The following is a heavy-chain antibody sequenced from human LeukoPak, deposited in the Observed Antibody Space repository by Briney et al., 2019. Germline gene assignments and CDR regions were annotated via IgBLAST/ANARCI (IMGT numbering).Heavy chain of an antibody. V-gene: IGHV1-46*01. Sequence: ASVKVSCKASGYTFTRHYMHWVRQAPGQGLEWMGLFNPGGGSTNYAQKFQGRVFMTGDTSTGTVYMELSSLRPEDAAVYYCARDEVAGTHYFDYWGQGTVVTVSS. CDR1: GYTFTRHY. CDR2: FNPGGGST. CDR3: ARDEVAGTHYFDY. D-gene: IGHD3-10*01. J-gene: IGHJ4*02.